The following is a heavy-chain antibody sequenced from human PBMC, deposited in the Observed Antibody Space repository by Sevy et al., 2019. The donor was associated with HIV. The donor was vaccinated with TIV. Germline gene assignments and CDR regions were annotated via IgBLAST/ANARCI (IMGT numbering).Heavy chain of an antibody. Sequence: GGSLRLSSATSGFHFNYHDMHWVRQAPGKGLEWVSSISSNSKYLYYADSVKGRFTVSRDNARSSLFLQLSDLRAGDTAVYYCARETGAAYYSDTSGFDYWGQGTLVTVSS. D-gene: IGHD3-22*01. CDR3: ARETGAAYYSDTSGFDY. CDR2: ISSNSKYL. V-gene: IGHV3-21*06. J-gene: IGHJ4*02. CDR1: GFHFNYHD.